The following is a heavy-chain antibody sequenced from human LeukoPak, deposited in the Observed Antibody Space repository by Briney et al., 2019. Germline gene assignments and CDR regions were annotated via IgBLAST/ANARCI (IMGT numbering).Heavy chain of an antibody. CDR3: ARDSSTGTFLFYYYYGMDV. CDR1: GFTFSSYA. CDR2: ISYDGSNK. V-gene: IGHV3-30*04. D-gene: IGHD1-1*01. Sequence: GGPLRLSCAASGFTFSSYAMHWVRQAPGKGLEWVAVISYDGSNKYYADSVKGRFTISRDNSKNTLYLQMNSLRAEDTAVYYCARDSSTGTFLFYYYYGMDVWGKGTTVTVSS. J-gene: IGHJ6*04.